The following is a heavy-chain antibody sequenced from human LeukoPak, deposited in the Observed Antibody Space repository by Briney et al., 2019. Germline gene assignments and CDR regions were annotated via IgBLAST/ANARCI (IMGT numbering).Heavy chain of an antibody. V-gene: IGHV2-5*01. CDR2: IFWNDVK. CDR1: GFSFTSNAVG. D-gene: IGHD3/OR15-3a*01. Sequence: SGPTLVNPTQTLTLTCTFSGFSFTSNAVGVGWIRQPPGEALEWLALIFWNDVKRYSPSLKSRLTVTKDTSKNQVVLTMTDMDPLDTATYFCARRTGSTTYYFDYWGQGTLVTVSS. J-gene: IGHJ4*02. CDR3: ARRTGSTTYYFDY.